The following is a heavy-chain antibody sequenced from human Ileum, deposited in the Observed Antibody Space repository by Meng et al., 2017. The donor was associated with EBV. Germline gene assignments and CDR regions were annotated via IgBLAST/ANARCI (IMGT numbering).Heavy chain of an antibody. Sequence: LEEPGPGLGDHLATLSLTCTTDGGSINSDSYGCWIRQPPGKGLEWIGSIFHSGSAYYNPSLKSRVSISVHTSENYFSLNLSSVTAADTAVYYCARAPSTSSTRTFDYWGQGTLVTVSS. D-gene: IGHD5/OR15-5a*01. CDR3: ARAPSTSSTRTFDY. J-gene: IGHJ4*02. CDR1: GGSINSDSY. CDR2: IFHSGSA. V-gene: IGHV4-38-2*02.